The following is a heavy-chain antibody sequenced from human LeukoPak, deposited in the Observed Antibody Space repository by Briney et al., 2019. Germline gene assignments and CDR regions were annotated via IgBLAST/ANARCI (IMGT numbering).Heavy chain of an antibody. CDR1: GHTFTGYY. CDR2: INPNTGGT. D-gene: IGHD5-24*01. V-gene: IGHV1-2*06. CDR3: ARVGDGLNDGFDI. Sequence: ASVKVSCKASGHTFTGYYMNWVRQAPGQGLEWMGRINPNTGGTNYAQNFQGSVTMTRDTSITTVYMELSRLRSDDTAVYYCARVGDGLNDGFDIWGQGTMVTVSS. J-gene: IGHJ3*02.